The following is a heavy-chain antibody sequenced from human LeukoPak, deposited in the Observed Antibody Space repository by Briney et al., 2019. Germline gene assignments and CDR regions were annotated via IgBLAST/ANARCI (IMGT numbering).Heavy chain of an antibody. CDR2: ISSSSSYI. D-gene: IGHD3-3*01. CDR1: GFTFSSYS. Sequence: GGSLRLSCAASGFTFSSYSMNWVRQAPGKGLGWVSSISSSSSYIYYADSVKGRFTISRDNAKNSLYLQMNSLRAEDTAVYYCARERYDFWSGLLMDAFDIWGQGTMVTVSS. J-gene: IGHJ3*02. CDR3: ARERYDFWSGLLMDAFDI. V-gene: IGHV3-21*01.